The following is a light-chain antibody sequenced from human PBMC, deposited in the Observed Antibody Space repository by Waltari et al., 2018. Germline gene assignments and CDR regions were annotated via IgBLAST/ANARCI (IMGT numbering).Light chain of an antibody. V-gene: IGKV1-12*01. Sequence: DIQMTQSPSSVSASVGDRVTITCRASQRINSWLAWYQQKPGKAPKLLIYGASSWQSGVPSRFSGTGSGTDFTLTISSLQPEDFATYYCQQANNFPLTFGGGTTVEIK. J-gene: IGKJ4*01. CDR2: GAS. CDR1: QRINSW. CDR3: QQANNFPLT.